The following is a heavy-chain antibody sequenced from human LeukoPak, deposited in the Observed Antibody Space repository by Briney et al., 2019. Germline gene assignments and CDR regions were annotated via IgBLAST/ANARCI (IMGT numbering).Heavy chain of an antibody. V-gene: IGHV3-23*01. D-gene: IGHD1-26*01. CDR2: TSDRGDYT. J-gene: IGHJ4*02. Sequence: GGSLRLSCAASGYTFTSYSMSWVRQAPGKGLEWVSGTSDRGDYTYYADSVKGRFTISRDNSKNTLYLQMNSLRAEDTALYFCAKKAQYNGNYPLDYWGQGTLVTVSS. CDR3: AKKAQYNGNYPLDY. CDR1: GYTFTSYS.